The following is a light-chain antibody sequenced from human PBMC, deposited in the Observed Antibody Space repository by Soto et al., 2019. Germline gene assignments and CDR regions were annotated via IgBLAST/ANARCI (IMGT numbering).Light chain of an antibody. CDR2: AAS. Sequence: IQLTQSPSSLSASVGDRVTVTCRASQSINIYLNWYQQKPGKAPTLLIYAASSLQSGVPSRFRGGGSRTDFTLTISSLQTEDFATYYCQQSYRSPYTFGQGTKLEI. V-gene: IGKV1-39*01. J-gene: IGKJ2*01. CDR3: QQSYRSPYT. CDR1: QSINIY.